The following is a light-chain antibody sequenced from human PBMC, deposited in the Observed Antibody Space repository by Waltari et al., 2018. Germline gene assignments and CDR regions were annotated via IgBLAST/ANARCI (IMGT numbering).Light chain of an antibody. J-gene: IGLJ3*02. CDR1: SSDVGSYNL. Sequence: QSALTQPASVSGSPGQSITISCTGTSSDVGSYNLVSWYPHHPGKAPKLMIYEGSKRPSGVSNRFSGSKSGNTASLTISGLQAEDEADYYCCSYAGSNTWVFGEGTKLTVL. CDR3: CSYAGSNTWV. V-gene: IGLV2-23*01. CDR2: EGS.